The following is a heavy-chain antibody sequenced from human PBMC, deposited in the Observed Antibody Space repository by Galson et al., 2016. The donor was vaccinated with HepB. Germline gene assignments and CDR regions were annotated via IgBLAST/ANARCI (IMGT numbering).Heavy chain of an antibody. CDR1: GFSFNDYV. CDR3: TKGKGYSSSWSENHFAS. J-gene: IGHJ4*02. D-gene: IGHD6-13*01. CDR2: ISWNGGTT. Sequence: SLRLSCAASGFSFNDYVMHWVRQAPGKGLVWVSPISWNGGTTHYADSVKGRFTISRDNSKNSLYLQVNSLRSEDTAFYYCTKGKGYSSSWSENHFASWGQGTLVTVSS. V-gene: IGHV3-43*02.